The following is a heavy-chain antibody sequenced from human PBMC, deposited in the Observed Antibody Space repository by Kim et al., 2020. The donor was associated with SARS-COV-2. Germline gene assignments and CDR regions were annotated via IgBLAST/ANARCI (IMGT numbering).Heavy chain of an antibody. CDR3: ARGSRYSSGWNPDY. J-gene: IGHJ4*02. V-gene: IGHV1-8*01. Sequence: AQNFQGRVTMTRNTSISTAYMELSSLRSEDTAVYYCARGSRYSSGWNPDYWGQGTLVTVSS. D-gene: IGHD6-19*01.